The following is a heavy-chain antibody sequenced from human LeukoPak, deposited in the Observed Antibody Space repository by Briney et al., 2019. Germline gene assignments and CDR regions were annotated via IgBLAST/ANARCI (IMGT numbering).Heavy chain of an antibody. CDR2: ISGSGIAT. Sequence: PGGSLRLSCAASGFSFRSYAMSWVRQAPGEGLEWVSTISGSGIATYYADSLNGRFTMSRDNSKNTLYLQMNSLRAEDTAVYYCAKDGGYDSGDSDYWGQGTLVTVSS. CDR1: GFSFRSYA. D-gene: IGHD3-10*01. V-gene: IGHV3-23*01. J-gene: IGHJ4*02. CDR3: AKDGGYDSGDSDY.